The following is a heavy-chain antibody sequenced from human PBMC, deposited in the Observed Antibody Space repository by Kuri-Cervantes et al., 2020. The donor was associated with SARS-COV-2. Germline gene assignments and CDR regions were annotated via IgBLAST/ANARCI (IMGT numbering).Heavy chain of an antibody. CDR2: INHSGST. CDR3: ARVRDIVLMVYAIRGWFDP. Sequence: SQTLSLTCAVYGGSFRDYYWIWIRQPPGKGLEWIGEINHSGSTNYNPSLKRRVTISVDTSKNQFSLKLSSVTAADTAVYYCARVRDIVLMVYAIRGWFDPWGQGTLVTVSS. CDR1: GGSFRDYY. D-gene: IGHD2-8*01. V-gene: IGHV4-34*01. J-gene: IGHJ5*02.